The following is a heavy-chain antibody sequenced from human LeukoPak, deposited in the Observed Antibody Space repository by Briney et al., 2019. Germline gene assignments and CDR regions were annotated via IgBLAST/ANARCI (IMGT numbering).Heavy chain of an antibody. CDR3: ARQRRWFGELWGWFDP. J-gene: IGHJ5*02. V-gene: IGHV4-34*01. D-gene: IGHD3-10*01. CDR1: GGSITNYY. Sequence: PSETLSLTCSVSGGSITNYYWSWIRQPPGKGLEWIGEINHSGSTNYNPSLKSRVTISVDTSKNQLSLKLSSVPAADTAVYYCARQRRWFGELWGWFDPWGQGTLVTVSS. CDR2: INHSGST.